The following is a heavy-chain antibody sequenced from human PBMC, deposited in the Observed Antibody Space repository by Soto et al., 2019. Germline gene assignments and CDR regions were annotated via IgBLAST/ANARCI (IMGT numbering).Heavy chain of an antibody. J-gene: IGHJ4*02. Sequence: TSETLSLTCTVSGGSISSYYWSWIRQPPGKGLEWIGYVYNSGSTNYNPSLKSRVTLSVDTSTNQCSLTLSSMTAADTAVYYCALRSMAVVPEYWGQGTLVTVSS. CDR2: VYNSGST. CDR3: ALRSMAVVPEY. CDR1: GGSISSYY. V-gene: IGHV4-59*01. D-gene: IGHD3-22*01.